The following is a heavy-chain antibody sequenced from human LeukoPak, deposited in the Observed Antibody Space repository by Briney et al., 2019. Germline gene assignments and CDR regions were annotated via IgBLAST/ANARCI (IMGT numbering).Heavy chain of an antibody. CDR2: ISSSGSTI. D-gene: IGHD5-18*01. J-gene: IGHJ6*03. CDR1: GFTFSSYE. Sequence: GGSLRLSCAASGFTFSSYEMNWVRQAPGKGLEWVSYISSSGSTIYYADSVKGRFTISRDNAKNSLYLQMNSLRAEDTAVYCCASNTAMDSYYYYMDVWGKGTTVTVSS. V-gene: IGHV3-48*03. CDR3: ASNTAMDSYYYYMDV.